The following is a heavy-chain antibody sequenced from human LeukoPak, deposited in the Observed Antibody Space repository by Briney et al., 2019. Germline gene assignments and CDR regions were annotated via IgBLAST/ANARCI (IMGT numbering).Heavy chain of an antibody. J-gene: IGHJ4*02. CDR2: ISATGGST. CDR3: ARPDCSSTSCYRPVY. D-gene: IGHD2-2*02. CDR1: GFTFSSYA. Sequence: PGGSLRLSCAPSGFTFSSYAMSWVRQAPGKGLEWVSAISATGGSTYYADSVKGRFTISRDNSKSTLYLQMNSLRAEDMAVYYCARPDCSSTSCYRPVYWGQGTLVTVSS. V-gene: IGHV3-23*01.